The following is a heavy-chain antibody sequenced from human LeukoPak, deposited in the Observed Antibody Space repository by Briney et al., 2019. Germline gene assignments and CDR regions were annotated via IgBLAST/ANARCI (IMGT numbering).Heavy chain of an antibody. CDR2: ISSSGSTI. CDR1: GFTFSSYE. J-gene: IGHJ6*02. Sequence: GGSLRLSCAASGFTFSSYEMNWVRQAPGKGLEWVSYISSSGSTIYYADSVKGRFTISRDNAKNSLYLQMNSLRAEDTAVYYCARDNALVMDVWGQGTTVTVSS. D-gene: IGHD2-2*01. CDR3: ARDNALVMDV. V-gene: IGHV3-48*03.